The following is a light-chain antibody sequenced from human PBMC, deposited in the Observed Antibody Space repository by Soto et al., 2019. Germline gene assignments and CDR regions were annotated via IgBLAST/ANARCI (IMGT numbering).Light chain of an antibody. CDR1: QSVSSSY. Sequence: IVFTRSPGTLSLSPGERGTLSCRASQSVSSSYLAWYQQKPGQAPRILIYGASSRATGIPDRFSGSGSGTDFTLTISRLEPEDFAVYYCQQYGSSPTFGQGTKVDIK. J-gene: IGKJ1*01. CDR3: QQYGSSPT. V-gene: IGKV3-20*01. CDR2: GAS.